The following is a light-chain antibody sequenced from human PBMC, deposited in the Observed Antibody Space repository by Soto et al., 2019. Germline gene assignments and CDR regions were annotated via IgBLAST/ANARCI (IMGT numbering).Light chain of an antibody. V-gene: IGLV1-44*01. CDR3: AAWDDSLNGLV. J-gene: IGLJ1*01. Sequence: QSVLTQPPSASGTPGQRVTISCSGSSSNIGSNTVNWYQQLPGTAPKLLIYNNNQRPSVVPDRFSGSKSGTSASLAISALQSEDEADYYCAAWDDSLNGLVFGTGTKVTVL. CDR1: SSNIGSNT. CDR2: NNN.